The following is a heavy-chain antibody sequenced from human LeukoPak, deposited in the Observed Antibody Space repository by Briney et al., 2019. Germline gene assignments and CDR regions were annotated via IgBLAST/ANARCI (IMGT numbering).Heavy chain of an antibody. J-gene: IGHJ6*03. V-gene: IGHV4-39*07. CDR2: KYYSGSS. CDR3: ARHNKWWLHSCHMDV. Sequence: SETLSLTCTFSGGFISSSSYYWGWVRQAPGKGLEWIGSKYYSGSSYFNPSLKGRVSISVDTSKNQYSLRLSSLTAADTAVYFCARHNKWWLHSCHMDVWGNGTTVIVS. CDR1: GGFISSSSYY. D-gene: IGHD2-15*01.